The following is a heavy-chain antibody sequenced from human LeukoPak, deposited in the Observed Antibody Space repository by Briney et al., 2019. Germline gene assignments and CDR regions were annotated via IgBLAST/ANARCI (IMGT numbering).Heavy chain of an antibody. D-gene: IGHD2-15*01. J-gene: IGHJ4*02. V-gene: IGHV4-34*01. Sequence: KPSETLSLTCAVYGGSFSGYYWSWIRQPPGKGLEWIGEINHSGSTNYNPSLKSRVTISVDTSKNQFSLKLSSVTAADTAVYYCASIPCSGGSCSVDYWGQGTLVTVSS. CDR1: GGSFSGYY. CDR3: ASIPCSGGSCSVDY. CDR2: INHSGST.